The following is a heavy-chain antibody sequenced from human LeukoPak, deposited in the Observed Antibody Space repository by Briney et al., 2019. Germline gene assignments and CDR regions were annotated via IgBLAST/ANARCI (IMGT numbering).Heavy chain of an antibody. CDR1: GFSFSNYA. Sequence: GGSLRLSCAVSGFSFSNYAMSWVRQFPGKGPEWVSGISGTGGNTYYADSVKGRFTISRDNSKNMLYLQMNTLTAEDTAIYFCAKDFEFKWQQPSDHWGQGTPVTVSS. D-gene: IGHD1/OR15-1a*01. CDR2: ISGTGGNT. V-gene: IGHV3-23*01. CDR3: AKDFEFKWQQPSDH. J-gene: IGHJ4*02.